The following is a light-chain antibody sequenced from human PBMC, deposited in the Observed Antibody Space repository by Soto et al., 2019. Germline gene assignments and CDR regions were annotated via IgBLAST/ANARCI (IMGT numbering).Light chain of an antibody. CDR2: AAS. CDR1: QGISSY. CDR3: QQLNSYPLPT. J-gene: IGKJ4*01. V-gene: IGKV1-9*01. Sequence: IQLTQSPSSLSASVGDRVTITCRASQGISSYLAWYQQKPGKAPKLLIYAASTLQSGVPSRFSGSGSGTDFTLPISSLQPEDFATYYCQQLNSYPLPTFGGGTKVEIK.